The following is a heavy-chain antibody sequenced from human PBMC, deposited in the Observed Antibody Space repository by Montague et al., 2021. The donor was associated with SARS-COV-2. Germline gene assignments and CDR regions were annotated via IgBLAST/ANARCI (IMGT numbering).Heavy chain of an antibody. D-gene: IGHD3-10*01. V-gene: IGHV4-4*02. Sequence: SETLSLTCAVSGGSISSSHWWSWVRQPPGKGLEWIGEIYHSGSTNYNPSLKSRVTILIDKSKNQFSLKLSSVTAADTAVYYCAREFRTYGYGGQYWYFDLWGRGTLVTVSS. CDR2: IYHSGST. J-gene: IGHJ2*01. CDR1: GGSISSSHW. CDR3: AREFRTYGYGGQYWYFDL.